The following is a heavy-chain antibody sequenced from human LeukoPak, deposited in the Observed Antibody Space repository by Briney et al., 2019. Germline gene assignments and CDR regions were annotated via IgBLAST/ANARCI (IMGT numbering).Heavy chain of an antibody. D-gene: IGHD1-26*01. J-gene: IGHJ5*01. CDR3: ARGRWELTPAKGWFDS. CDR2: IYVSGRT. CDR1: GDSMTNYY. V-gene: IGHV4-4*07. Sequence: SETLSLTCAVSGDSMTNYYWSWIRQPAGQGLEWIGHIYVSGRTNYNPSFKSRVSMSIDTSKKQFSLNLTSVSAADTAVYFCARGRWELTPAKGWFDSWGQGTLVTVS.